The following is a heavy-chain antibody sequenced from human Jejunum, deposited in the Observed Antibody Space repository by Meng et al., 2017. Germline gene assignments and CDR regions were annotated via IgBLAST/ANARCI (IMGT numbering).Heavy chain of an antibody. CDR1: GFSLSTSGVG. CDR2: IYWDDDK. CDR3: AHGGLSSGWYYPEH. J-gene: IGHJ4*02. D-gene: IGHD6-19*01. V-gene: IGHV2-5*02. Sequence: QITLKESGPTRVKPTQTLTLTCTFSGFSLSTSGVGLGWIRPPPRKALEWLGLIYWDDDKRCSPSLKRRLTITTDTSKNQVVLTMTNMDPVDTATYYCAHGGLSSGWYYPEHWGQGILVTVSS.